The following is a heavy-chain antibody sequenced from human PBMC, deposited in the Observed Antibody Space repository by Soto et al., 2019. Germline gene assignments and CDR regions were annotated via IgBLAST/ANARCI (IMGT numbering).Heavy chain of an antibody. CDR1: GGSISSGGYY. CDR2: IYYSGST. Sequence: QVQLQESGPGLVKPSQTLSLTCTVSGGSISSGGYYWSWIRQHPGKGLEWIGYIYYSGSTYYNPSLKVRVTISVDTSKNQFSLKLSSVTAADTAVYYCARHPRSSSWYKDYYYGMDVWGQGTTVTVSS. J-gene: IGHJ6*02. D-gene: IGHD6-13*01. CDR3: ARHPRSSSWYKDYYYGMDV. V-gene: IGHV4-31*03.